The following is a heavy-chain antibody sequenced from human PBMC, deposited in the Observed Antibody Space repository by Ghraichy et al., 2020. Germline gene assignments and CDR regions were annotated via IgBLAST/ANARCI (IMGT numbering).Heavy chain of an antibody. Sequence: SETLSLTCAVYGGSFSGYYWSWIRQPPGKGLEWIGEINHSGSTNYNPSLKSRVTISVDTSKNQFSLKLSSVTAADTAVYYCAREAAGARRRGPNWFDPWGQGTLVTVSS. V-gene: IGHV4-34*01. J-gene: IGHJ5*02. CDR3: AREAAGARRRGPNWFDP. CDR1: GGSFSGYY. CDR2: INHSGST. D-gene: IGHD1-14*01.